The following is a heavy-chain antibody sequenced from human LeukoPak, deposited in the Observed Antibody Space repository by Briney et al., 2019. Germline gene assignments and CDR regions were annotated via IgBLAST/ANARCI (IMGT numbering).Heavy chain of an antibody. J-gene: IGHJ5*02. V-gene: IGHV3-53*01. Sequence: GGSLRLSCAASAFTVSSNYMSWVRQAPGKGLEWVSVVFSGGTTYYADSVKGRFTISRDNAKNTLYLQMSSLRAEDTAVYYCARALAVAGTGGFDPWGQGTLVTVSS. CDR2: VFSGGTT. CDR1: AFTVSSNY. D-gene: IGHD6-19*01. CDR3: ARALAVAGTGGFDP.